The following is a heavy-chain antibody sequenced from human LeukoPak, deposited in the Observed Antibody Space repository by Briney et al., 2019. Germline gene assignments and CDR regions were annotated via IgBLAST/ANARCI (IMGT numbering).Heavy chain of an antibody. CDR3: VRDRDGYNY. CDR2: IDTDRSTT. Sequence: GSLRLSCAASGFTFSNSLMHWVLQVPGKGLVWVARIDTDRSTTHYAASVKGRFTISRDNAKNTLYLQMNTLRAEDTAVYYCVRDRDGYNYWGQGTLVTVSS. CDR1: GFTFSNSL. D-gene: IGHD5-24*01. V-gene: IGHV3-74*01. J-gene: IGHJ4*02.